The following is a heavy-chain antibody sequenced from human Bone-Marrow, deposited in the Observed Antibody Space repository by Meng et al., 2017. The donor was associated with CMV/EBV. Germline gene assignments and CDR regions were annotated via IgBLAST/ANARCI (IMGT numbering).Heavy chain of an antibody. D-gene: IGHD2-2*02. J-gene: IGHJ4*02. CDR2: IKQDGSEK. CDR1: GFTFSSYW. Sequence: GESLKISCAASGFTFSSYWMSWVRQAPGKGLEWVANIKQDGSEKYYVDSVKGRFTISRDNAKNSLYLQMNSLRAEDTAVYYCAREAIVVVPAAIADPFDYWGQGTLDPVSS. V-gene: IGHV3-7*01. CDR3: AREAIVVVPAAIADPFDY.